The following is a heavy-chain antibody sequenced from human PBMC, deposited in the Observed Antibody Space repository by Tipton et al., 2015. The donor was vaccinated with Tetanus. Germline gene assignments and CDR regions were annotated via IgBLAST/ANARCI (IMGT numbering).Heavy chain of an antibody. CDR2: ISSTTRYT. J-gene: IGHJ5*02. Sequence: SLRLSCEVSGFTFSSYRMNWVRQAPGKGLEWVSSISSTTRYTDYADSVKGRFTISRDNAKNSVYLQMNSLRDEDTAVYYCAKGPASRGWFDPWGQGTLVSVSS. V-gene: IGHV3-21*04. CDR3: AKGPASRGWFDP. CDR1: GFTFSSYR.